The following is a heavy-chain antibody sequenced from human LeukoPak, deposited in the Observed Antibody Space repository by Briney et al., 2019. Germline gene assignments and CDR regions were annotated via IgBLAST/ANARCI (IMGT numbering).Heavy chain of an antibody. CDR2: ISGSGGST. J-gene: IGHJ4*02. Sequence: GGSLRLSCAASGFTFSSYAMSWVRQAPGKGLEWVSAISGSGGSTYHADSVKGRFTISRDNSKNTLYLQMNSLRAEDTAVYYCAKGGPGNYVTPPDYWGQGTLVTVSS. D-gene: IGHD4-11*01. CDR3: AKGGPGNYVTPPDY. CDR1: GFTFSSYA. V-gene: IGHV3-23*01.